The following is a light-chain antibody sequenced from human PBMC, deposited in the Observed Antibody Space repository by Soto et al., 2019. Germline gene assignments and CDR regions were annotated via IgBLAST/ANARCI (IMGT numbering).Light chain of an antibody. CDR3: QQLSRYPLT. Sequence: IQMTQSPSSLSASVGDRVTIAFRASQGIRNDLGWYQQKPGKAPELLIYVASTLQSGVPSRFSGSGSGTDFTLTISSLQPEDFATYYCQQLSRYPLTFGGGTKVDIK. CDR2: VAS. V-gene: IGKV1-17*01. CDR1: QGIRND. J-gene: IGKJ4*01.